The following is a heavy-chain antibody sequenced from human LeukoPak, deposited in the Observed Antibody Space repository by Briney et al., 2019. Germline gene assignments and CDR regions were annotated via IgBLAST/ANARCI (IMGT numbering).Heavy chain of an antibody. D-gene: IGHD2-2*01. CDR3: AKAQGSSGGYYYYYYMDV. V-gene: IGHV3-30*02. CDR2: IRYDGSNK. J-gene: IGHJ6*03. CDR1: GFTFSSYG. Sequence: GGSLRLSCAASGFTFSSYGMHWVRQAPGKGLEWVAFIRYDGSNKYYADSVKGRFTISRDNSKNTLYLQMNSLRAEDTAVYYCAKAQGSSGGYYYYYYMDVWGKGTTVTVSS.